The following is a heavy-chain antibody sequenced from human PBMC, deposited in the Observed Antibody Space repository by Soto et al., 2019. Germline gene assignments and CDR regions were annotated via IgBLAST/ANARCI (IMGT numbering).Heavy chain of an antibody. V-gene: IGHV3-30-3*01. Sequence: GGSLRLSCAASGFTFSSYAMHWVRQAPGKGLEWVAVISYDGSNKYYADSVKGRFTISRDNSKNTLYLQMNSLRAEDTAVYYCARVPSLDYWGQGTLVTVSS. CDR1: GFTFSSYA. CDR3: ARVPSLDY. CDR2: ISYDGSNK. J-gene: IGHJ4*02.